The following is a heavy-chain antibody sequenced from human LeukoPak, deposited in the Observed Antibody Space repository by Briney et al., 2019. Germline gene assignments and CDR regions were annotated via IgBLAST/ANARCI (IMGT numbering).Heavy chain of an antibody. CDR1: GYSFTSYW. J-gene: IGHJ3*02. CDR2: IDPSDSYT. Sequence: GESLKISCKGSGYSFTSYWISWVRQMPGKGLEWMGRIDPSDSYTNYSPSFQGHVTISADKSISTAYPQWSSLKASDTAMYYCASLLDSSVWANDAFDIWGQGTMVTVSS. V-gene: IGHV5-10-1*01. CDR3: ASLLDSSVWANDAFDI. D-gene: IGHD6-19*01.